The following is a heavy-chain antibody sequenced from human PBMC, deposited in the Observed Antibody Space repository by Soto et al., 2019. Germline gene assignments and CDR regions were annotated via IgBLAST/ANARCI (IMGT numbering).Heavy chain of an antibody. D-gene: IGHD6-19*01. CDR2: ISGSGGST. Sequence: GGSLRLSCTASGFTFSSYAMSWVRQAPGKGLEWVSAISGSGGSTYYADSVKGRFTISRDNSKNTLYLQMNSLRAEDTAVYYCAKDLRGIAVAGTFGYWGQGTLVTVSS. CDR3: AKDLRGIAVAGTFGY. V-gene: IGHV3-23*01. J-gene: IGHJ4*02. CDR1: GFTFSSYA.